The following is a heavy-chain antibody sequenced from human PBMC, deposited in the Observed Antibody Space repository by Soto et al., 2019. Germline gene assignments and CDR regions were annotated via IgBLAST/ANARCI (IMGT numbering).Heavy chain of an antibody. CDR2: ISYDGSKK. CDR1: GFTFSSYA. D-gene: IGHD6-19*01. CDR3: ARDEVAGTFNWFDP. J-gene: IGHJ5*02. V-gene: IGHV3-30-3*01. Sequence: GGSLRLSCAASGFTFSSYAMHWVRQAPGKGLEWVAVISYDGSKKYYADSVKGRFTISRDNSKNTLYLQMNSLRAEDTAVYYCARDEVAGTFNWFDPWGQGTLVTVSS.